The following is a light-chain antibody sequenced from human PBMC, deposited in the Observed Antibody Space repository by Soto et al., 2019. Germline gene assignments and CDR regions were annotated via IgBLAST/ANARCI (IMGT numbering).Light chain of an antibody. J-gene: IGKJ1*01. Sequence: EIVMTQSPATLSVSPGESATLSCRASQSVSNNLTWYQQKPGQPPRLLIYGASTRVTGVPGRFSGSGSGTEFTLTISSLQSEDFAVYYCQQYNDWWTFGQGTKVDIK. CDR2: GAS. CDR3: QQYNDWWT. V-gene: IGKV3-15*01. CDR1: QSVSNN.